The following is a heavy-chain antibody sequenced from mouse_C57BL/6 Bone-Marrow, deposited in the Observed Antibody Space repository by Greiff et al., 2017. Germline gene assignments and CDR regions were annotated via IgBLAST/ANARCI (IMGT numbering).Heavy chain of an antibody. D-gene: IGHD2-5*01. CDR3: ARGAYYSRNFGY. CDR1: GYTFTSYW. V-gene: IGHV1-52*01. J-gene: IGHJ2*01. CDR2: IDPSDSET. Sequence: QVQLQQPGAELVRPGSSVKLSCKASGYTFTSYWMHWVKQRPIQGLEWIGNIDPSDSETHYNQKFKNKATLTVDKSSSTAYMQLSSLTSEDSAVYYCARGAYYSRNFGYWGQGTTLTVSS.